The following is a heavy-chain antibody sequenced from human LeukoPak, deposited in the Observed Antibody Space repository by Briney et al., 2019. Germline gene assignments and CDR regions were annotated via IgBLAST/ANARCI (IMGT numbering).Heavy chain of an antibody. J-gene: IGHJ4*02. CDR2: IYYSGST. Sequence: SETLSLTCTVSGGSISSSSYYWGWIRHPPGKGLEWIGSIYYSGSTYYNPSLKSRVTISVATSKNQFSLKLSSVTAADTAVYSCALSGYYSNTVDYWGQGTLVTVSS. CDR3: ALSGYYSNTVDY. V-gene: IGHV4-39*07. CDR1: GGSISSSSYY. D-gene: IGHD3-22*01.